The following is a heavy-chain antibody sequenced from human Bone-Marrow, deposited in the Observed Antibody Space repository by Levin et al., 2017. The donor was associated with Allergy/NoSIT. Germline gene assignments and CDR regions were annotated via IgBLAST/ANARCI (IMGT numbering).Heavy chain of an antibody. Sequence: GGSLRLSCAASGFTFSSYSMNWVRQAPGKGLEWVSYISGSSGTIYYADSVKDRFTISRDNAKNSLYLQMNSLRDEDTAVYYCARREGSGYHGAFDIWGQGTMVTVSS. V-gene: IGHV3-48*02. CDR1: GFTFSSYS. CDR2: ISGSSGTI. D-gene: IGHD5-12*01. J-gene: IGHJ3*02. CDR3: ARREGSGYHGAFDI.